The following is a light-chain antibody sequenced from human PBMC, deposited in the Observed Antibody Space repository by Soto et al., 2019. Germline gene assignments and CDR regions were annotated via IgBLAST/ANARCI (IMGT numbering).Light chain of an antibody. CDR2: DVT. V-gene: IGLV2-14*01. CDR1: SSDLGDYNY. Sequence: QSALTQPASVSGSPGQSITISCTGTSSDLGDYNYVSWYQLHPGEAPKLMIYDVTNRPSGVSNRFSGSKSSNTASLTISGLQAEDETDYYCSSYTSTNTLVFGTGTKLTVL. CDR3: SSYTSTNTLV. J-gene: IGLJ1*01.